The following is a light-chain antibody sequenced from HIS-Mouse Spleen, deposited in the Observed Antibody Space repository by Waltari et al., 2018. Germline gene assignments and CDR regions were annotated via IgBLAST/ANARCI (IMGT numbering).Light chain of an antibody. CDR2: EGS. CDR3: CSYAGSSTWV. J-gene: IGLJ3*02. CDR1: SSDVGSYNL. V-gene: IGLV2-23*01. Sequence: QSALTQPASVSGSPGQSITISCTGTSSDVGSYNLVSWYQQHPGKAPKLMIYEGSQRPSGVSNSFSGSNAGNTASLTIAGLQAEDEADYYCCSYAGSSTWVFGGGTKLTVL.